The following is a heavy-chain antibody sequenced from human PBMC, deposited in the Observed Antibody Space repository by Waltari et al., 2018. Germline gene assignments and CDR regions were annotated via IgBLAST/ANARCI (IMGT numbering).Heavy chain of an antibody. Sequence: QLQLQESGPGLVKPSETLSLTCTVSGGSISSSSYYWGWNRQPPGKGLEWIGSIYYSGSTYYNPSLKSRVTISVDTSKNQFSLKLSSVTAADTAVYYCAGGYYYAFDIWGQGTMVTVSS. CDR3: AGGYYYAFDI. J-gene: IGHJ3*02. CDR2: IYYSGST. CDR1: GGSISSSSYY. D-gene: IGHD3-10*01. V-gene: IGHV4-39*01.